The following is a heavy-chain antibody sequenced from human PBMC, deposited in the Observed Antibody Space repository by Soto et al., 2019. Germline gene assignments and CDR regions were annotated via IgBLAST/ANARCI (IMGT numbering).Heavy chain of an antibody. V-gene: IGHV4-30-4*01. D-gene: IGHD2-21*02. J-gene: IGHJ4*02. CDR1: GGSVSISDYY. Sequence: QVHLQESGPGLVKPSQTLPLTCIVSGGSVSISDYYWPWLRQPPGKGLEWIGYISSRGICSYNPSLKSRVTMSVDTAKIKFSLRLRSVTASDTAMYYCARSAYCGADCYSVYFDSWGQGTLVTVSA. CDR2: ISSRGIC. CDR3: ARSAYCGADCYSVYFDS.